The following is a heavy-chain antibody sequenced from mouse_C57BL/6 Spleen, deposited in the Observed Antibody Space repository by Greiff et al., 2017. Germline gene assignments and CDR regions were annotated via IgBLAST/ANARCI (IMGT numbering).Heavy chain of an antibody. CDR2: ILPGRGST. CDR1: GYTFTGYW. CDR3: ARRGDYDGNYFDY. Sequence: VQLQESGAELMKPGASVKLSCKATGYTFTGYWIEWVKQRPGHGLEWIGEILPGRGSTNYNEKFKGKATFTAATSSNTAYMQLSSLTTEDSAIXYCARRGDYDGNYFDYWGQGTTLTVSS. D-gene: IGHD2-4*01. V-gene: IGHV1-9*01. J-gene: IGHJ2*01.